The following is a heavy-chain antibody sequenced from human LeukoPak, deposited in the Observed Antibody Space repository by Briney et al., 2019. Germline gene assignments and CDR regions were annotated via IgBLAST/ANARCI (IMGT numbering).Heavy chain of an antibody. D-gene: IGHD4/OR15-4a*01. Sequence: GGSLRLSCEASGFTFRDYAMSWVRQAPGKGLEWVSSINPSGASTYYADSVKGRFTVSRDNSKNTLYLQMNSLRAEDTAVYFCAKEAIFDYGDYIDHWGQGVLVTVSS. CDR2: INPSGAST. CDR3: AKEAIFDYGDYIDH. CDR1: GFTFRDYA. V-gene: IGHV3-23*01. J-gene: IGHJ4*02.